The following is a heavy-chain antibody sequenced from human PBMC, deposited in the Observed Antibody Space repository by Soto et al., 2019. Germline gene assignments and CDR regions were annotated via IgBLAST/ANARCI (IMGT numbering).Heavy chain of an antibody. J-gene: IGHJ4*02. D-gene: IGHD5-12*01. CDR2: IKQDGSEK. CDR3: ARAGSAGFSFDF. CDR1: GFTFSSYW. V-gene: IGHV3-7*04. Sequence: GGSLRLSCAASGFTFSSYWMSCVRLASGKGLEWVANIKQDGSEKYYVDSVKGRFTISRDNAKNSLYLQINSLRAEDTAVYYCARAGSAGFSFDFWGQGALGTGS.